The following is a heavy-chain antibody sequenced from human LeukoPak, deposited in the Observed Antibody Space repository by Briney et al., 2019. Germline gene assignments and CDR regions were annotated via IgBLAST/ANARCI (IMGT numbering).Heavy chain of an antibody. D-gene: IGHD1-14*01. CDR1: GGSFSGYY. J-gene: IGHJ4*02. Sequence: SETLSLTCAVYGGSFSGYYWSWIRQPPGKGLEWIGEINHSGSTNYNPSLKSRVTILVDTSKNQFSLKLSSVTAADTAVYYCARGLLPPRFDYWGQGTLVTVSS. CDR3: ARGLLPPRFDY. V-gene: IGHV4-34*01. CDR2: INHSGST.